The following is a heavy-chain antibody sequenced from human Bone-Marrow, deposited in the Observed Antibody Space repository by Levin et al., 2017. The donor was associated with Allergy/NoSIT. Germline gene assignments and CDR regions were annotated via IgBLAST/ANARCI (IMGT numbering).Heavy chain of an antibody. V-gene: IGHV4-4*02. CDR2: VSHRGNA. D-gene: IGHD2-2*01. CDR3: AREKQYQLPLYYYYYYIDV. J-gene: IGHJ6*03. CDR1: GDSMTSNDW. Sequence: SETLSLTCAVSGDSMTSNDWWTWVRQPPGKGLEWIGEVSHRGNANYNPSLKNRVTISVDKFKNQFSLRVTSVTAADTAVYYCAREKQYQLPLYYYYYYIDVWGKGTTVTVSS.